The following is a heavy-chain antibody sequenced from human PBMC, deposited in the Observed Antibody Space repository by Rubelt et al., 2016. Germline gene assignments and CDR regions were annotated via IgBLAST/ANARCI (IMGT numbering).Heavy chain of an antibody. Sequence: QLQLQESGPGLVKPSETLSLTCTVSGGFIRNNSYYWGWIRQPPGKGLEWIGSVYYSGRTSYSPSLKSRVTISVDTSKNQFSLDLTSVTAADTAVYYCATELGRGYIYGPLDSWGQGTLVTVSS. CDR3: ATELGRGYIYGPLDS. CDR1: GGFIRNNSYY. CDR2: VYYSGRT. J-gene: IGHJ4*02. V-gene: IGHV4-39*07. D-gene: IGHD5-18*01.